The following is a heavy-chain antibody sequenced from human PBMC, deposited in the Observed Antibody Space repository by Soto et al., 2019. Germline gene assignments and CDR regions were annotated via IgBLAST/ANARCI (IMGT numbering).Heavy chain of an antibody. J-gene: IGHJ4*02. Sequence: QVQLVESGGSVVQPGTSLRLSCAASGFTFSSHGMHWVRQAPGKGPEWVAVIWYDGSTKYYADSVRGRFSISRDNAKNTLYLQMSSLRVEDTAIYFCVRCGNWKVPDHWGQGTLVTVSA. CDR1: GFTFSSHG. D-gene: IGHD1-1*01. V-gene: IGHV3-33*01. CDR3: VRCGNWKVPDH. CDR2: IWYDGSTK.